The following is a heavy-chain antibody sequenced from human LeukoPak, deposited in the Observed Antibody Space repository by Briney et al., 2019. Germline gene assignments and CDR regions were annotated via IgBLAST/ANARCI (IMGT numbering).Heavy chain of an antibody. Sequence: ASVKVSCKASGYTFTGYYMHLVRQAPGQGLEWMGWINPNSGGTNYAQKFQGRVTMTRDTSISTAYMELSRLRSDDTAVYYCARQQLVTQQPNDYWGHGTLVTVSS. CDR1: GYTFTGYY. V-gene: IGHV1-2*02. D-gene: IGHD6-13*01. CDR2: INPNSGGT. J-gene: IGHJ4*01. CDR3: ARQQLVTQQPNDY.